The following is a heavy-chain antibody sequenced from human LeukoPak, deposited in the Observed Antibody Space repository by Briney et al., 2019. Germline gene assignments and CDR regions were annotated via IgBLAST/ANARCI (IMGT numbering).Heavy chain of an antibody. Sequence: GGSLRLSCAASGFTFSNAWMSWVREAPGKGLEGVSYISSSGSTIYYADSVKGRFTISRDNAKNSLYLQMNSLRAEDTAVYYSARSLSGFDYWGQGTLVTVSS. CDR1: GFTFSNAW. V-gene: IGHV3-11*04. J-gene: IGHJ4*02. CDR3: ARSLSGFDY. CDR2: ISSSGSTI. D-gene: IGHD3-10*01.